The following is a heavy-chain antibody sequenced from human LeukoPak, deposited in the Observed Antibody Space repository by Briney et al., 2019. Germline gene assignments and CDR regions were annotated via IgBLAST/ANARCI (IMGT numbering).Heavy chain of an antibody. V-gene: IGHV3-30*18. J-gene: IGHJ5*02. D-gene: IGHD3-3*01. CDR2: ISYDGSNK. Sequence: PGRSLRLSCAASGFTFSSYGMHWVRQAPGKGLEGVAVISYDGSNKYYADSVKGRFTISRDNSKNTLYLQMNSLRAEDTAVYYCAKSGGTIFGVVRWFDPWGQGTLVTVSS. CDR1: GFTFSSYG. CDR3: AKSGGTIFGVVRWFDP.